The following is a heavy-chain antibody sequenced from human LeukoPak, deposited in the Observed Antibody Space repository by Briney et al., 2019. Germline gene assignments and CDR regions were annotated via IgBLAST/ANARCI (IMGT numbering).Heavy chain of an antibody. V-gene: IGHV3-7*01. J-gene: IGHJ4*02. Sequence: PGRSLRLSCAASRFTLSNYWMSWVRQAPGKGLEWVANIKQDGSETYYVDSVKGRFTISRDNAKNSPSLQMNSLRAEDTAVYYCARQRGSGCLDYWGQGTLVTVSS. CDR1: RFTLSNYW. CDR2: IKQDGSET. CDR3: ARQRGSGCLDY. D-gene: IGHD6-19*01.